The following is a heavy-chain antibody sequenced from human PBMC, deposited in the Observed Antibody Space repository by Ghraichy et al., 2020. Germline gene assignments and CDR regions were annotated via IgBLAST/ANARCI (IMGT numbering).Heavy chain of an antibody. CDR2: ISSSGSTI. D-gene: IGHD2-2*01. J-gene: IGHJ6*02. V-gene: IGHV3-48*03. Sequence: GGSLRLSCAASGFTFSSYEMNWVRQAPGKGLEWVSYISSSGSTIYYADSVKGRFTISRDNAKNSLYLQMNSLRAEDTAVYYCARDKSRRVPAAMTTHYYYYGMDVWGQGTTVTVSS. CDR3: ARDKSRRVPAAMTTHYYYYGMDV. CDR1: GFTFSSYE.